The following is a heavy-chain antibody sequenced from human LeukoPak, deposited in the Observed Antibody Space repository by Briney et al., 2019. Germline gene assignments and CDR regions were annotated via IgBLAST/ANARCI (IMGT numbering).Heavy chain of an antibody. D-gene: IGHD3-3*01. Sequence: PSETLSLTCAVYGGSFSGYYWSWIRQPPGKGLEWIGSIYYSGSTYYNPSLKSRVTISVDTSKNQFSLRLSSVTAADTAVYYCARHPNYDFWSGGNDYWGQGTLVTVSS. CDR3: ARHPNYDFWSGGNDY. J-gene: IGHJ4*02. CDR2: IYYSGST. CDR1: GGSFSGYY. V-gene: IGHV4-34*01.